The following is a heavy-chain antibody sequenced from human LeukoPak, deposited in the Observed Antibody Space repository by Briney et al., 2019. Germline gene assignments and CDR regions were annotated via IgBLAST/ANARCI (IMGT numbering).Heavy chain of an antibody. D-gene: IGHD4-17*01. J-gene: IGHJ6*02. CDR2: IYYSGST. V-gene: IGHV4-59*01. CDR3: ARANYGDYSSGYYYGMDV. CDR1: GGAISSYY. Sequence: SETLSLTCTVSGGAISSYYWSWIRQPPGKGLEWIGYIYYSGSTNYNPSLKSRVTISVDTSKNQFSLKLSSVTAAQTAVYYCARANYGDYSSGYYYGMDVWGQGTTVTVSS.